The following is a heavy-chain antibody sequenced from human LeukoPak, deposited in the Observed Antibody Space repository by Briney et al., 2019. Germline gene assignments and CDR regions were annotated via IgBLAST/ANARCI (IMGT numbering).Heavy chain of an antibody. CDR1: GGSFSGYY. CDR2: INHSGST. J-gene: IGHJ6*03. D-gene: IGHD2-15*01. CDR3: AGLNVAATRYYYYYMDV. V-gene: IGHV4-34*01. Sequence: SETLSLTCAVYGGSFSGYYWSWIRQPPGKGLEWIGEINHSGSTNYNPSLKSRVTISVDTSKNQFSLKLSSVTAADTAVYYCAGLNVAATRYYYYYMDVWGKGTTVTVSS.